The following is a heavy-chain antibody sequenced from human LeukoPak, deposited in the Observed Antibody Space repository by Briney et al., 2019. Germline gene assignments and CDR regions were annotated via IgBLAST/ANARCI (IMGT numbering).Heavy chain of an antibody. CDR3: AKASVDERSFDY. Sequence: GGSLRLSCAASGFTVSSGYMSWVRQAPGKGLEWVSAISGSGGSTYYADSVKGRFTISRDNSKNTLYLQMNSLRAEDTAVYYCAKASVDERSFDYWGQGTLVTVSS. J-gene: IGHJ4*02. V-gene: IGHV3-23*01. CDR2: ISGSGGST. CDR1: GFTVSSGY.